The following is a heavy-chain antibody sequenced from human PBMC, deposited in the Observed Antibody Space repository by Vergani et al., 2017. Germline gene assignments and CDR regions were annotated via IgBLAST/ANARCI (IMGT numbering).Heavy chain of an antibody. J-gene: IGHJ4*02. CDR2: ISYSGDT. V-gene: IGHV4-59*01. D-gene: IGHD2-15*01. CDR1: GGSISPYF. CDR3: ARGGWLAPDV. Sequence: QVQLQESGPGLVKPSQTLSLTCTVSGGSISPYFWTWIRQPPGQGLEWIGYISYSGDTNCAPSLKSRVSISLDTSKNQFSLQVNSVTPSDTAVYYCARGGWLAPDVWGQGTLVTVSS.